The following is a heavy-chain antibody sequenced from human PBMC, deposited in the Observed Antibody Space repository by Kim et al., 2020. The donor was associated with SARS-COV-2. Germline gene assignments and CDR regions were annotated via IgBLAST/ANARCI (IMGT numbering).Heavy chain of an antibody. Sequence: ASVKVSCKASGYTFTSYGISWVRQAPGQGLEWMGWISAYNGNTNYAQKLQGRVTMTTDTSTSTAYMELRSLRSDDTAVYYCARDGVVVVPAASRYCSGGSCYFYYYGMDVWGQGTTVTVSS. D-gene: IGHD2-15*01. CDR2: ISAYNGNT. CDR1: GYTFTSYG. CDR3: ARDGVVVVPAASRYCSGGSCYFYYYGMDV. V-gene: IGHV1-18*01. J-gene: IGHJ6*02.